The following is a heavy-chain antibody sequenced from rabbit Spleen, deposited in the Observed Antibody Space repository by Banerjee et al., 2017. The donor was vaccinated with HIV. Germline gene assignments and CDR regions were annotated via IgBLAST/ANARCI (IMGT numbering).Heavy chain of an antibody. V-gene: IGHV1S40*01. J-gene: IGHJ2*01. D-gene: IGHD1-1*01. CDR2: IDTNDGDT. CDR1: GFSFSSNW. CDR3: ARNYVNAFDP. Sequence: QSLEESGGDLVKPGASLTLTCTASGFSFSSNWICWVRQAPGKGLEWIACIDTNDGDTDYANRPKGRFTISKTSSTTVTLQMTSLTAADTATYFCARNYVNAFDPRGPGTLVTVS.